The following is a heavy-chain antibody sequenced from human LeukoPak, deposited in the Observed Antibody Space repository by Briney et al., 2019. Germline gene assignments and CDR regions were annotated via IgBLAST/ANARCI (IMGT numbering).Heavy chain of an antibody. V-gene: IGHV4-30-2*01. CDR2: IYHSGST. J-gene: IGHJ6*02. CDR3: ARVIAARADYYYYGMDV. CDR1: GGSIRSSDYF. Sequence: SETLSLTCTVSGGSIRSSDYFWGWIRQPPGKGLEWIGYIYHSGSTYYNPSLKSRVTISVDRSKNQFSLKLSSVTAADTAVYYCARVIAARADYYYYGMDVWGQGTTVTVSS. D-gene: IGHD6-6*01.